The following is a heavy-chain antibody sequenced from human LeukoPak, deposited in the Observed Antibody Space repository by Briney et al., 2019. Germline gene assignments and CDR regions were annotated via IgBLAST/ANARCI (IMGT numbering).Heavy chain of an antibody. J-gene: IGHJ2*01. CDR2: IGTAGDT. V-gene: IGHV3-13*01. CDR3: ARDGPDSSGFDL. CDR1: GFTFSSYD. D-gene: IGHD3-22*01. Sequence: GGSLRLSCAASGFTFSSYDMHWVRQATGKGLEWASAIGTAGDTYYPGSAKGRFTISRENAKNSLYLQMNSLRAGDTAVYYCARDGPDSSGFDLWGRGTLVTVSS.